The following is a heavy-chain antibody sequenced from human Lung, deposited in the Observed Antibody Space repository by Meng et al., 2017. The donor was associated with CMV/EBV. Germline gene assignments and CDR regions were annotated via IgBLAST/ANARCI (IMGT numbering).Heavy chain of an antibody. CDR1: GFTLSRYS. D-gene: IGHD3-3*01. Sequence: GGSLRLXCAASGFTLSRYSMNWVRQAPGKGLEWVSSISTSSSYIYYRDSVKGRFTISRDNAMNSVSLQMKSPRAEDTAVYYCARVLETGAAFDVWGQGTMVTVSS. CDR3: ARVLETGAAFDV. J-gene: IGHJ3*01. CDR2: ISTSSSYI. V-gene: IGHV3-21*01.